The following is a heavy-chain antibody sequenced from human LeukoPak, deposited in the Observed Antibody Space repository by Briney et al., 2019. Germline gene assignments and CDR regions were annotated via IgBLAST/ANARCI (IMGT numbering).Heavy chain of an antibody. J-gene: IGHJ4*02. D-gene: IGHD4-23*01. CDR1: GFSFSSYW. CDR2: INGDGSTT. CDR3: ARAHHNYYGGCYDH. Sequence: GESLRLSCVASGFSFSSYWMYWVRQAPGKGLVVVYRINGDGSTTQYADSVKGRFTISRDNANTPLYLQMNSLRAEDTAVYYCARAHHNYYGGCYDHWGRGTLVTVSS. V-gene: IGHV3-74*01.